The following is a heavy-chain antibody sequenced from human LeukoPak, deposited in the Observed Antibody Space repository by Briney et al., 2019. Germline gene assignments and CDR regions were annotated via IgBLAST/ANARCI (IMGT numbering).Heavy chain of an antibody. D-gene: IGHD1-20*01. V-gene: IGHV3-21*01. J-gene: IGHJ4*02. CDR2: ISSSSSYI. Sequence: PGGSLRLSCAASEFSVSGKFMNWVRQAPGKGLEWVSSISSSSSYIYYADSVKGRFTISRDNAKNSLYLQMNSLRAEGTAVYYCARDGGHNWNDYWGQGTLVTVSS. CDR1: EFSVSGKF. CDR3: ARDGGHNWNDY.